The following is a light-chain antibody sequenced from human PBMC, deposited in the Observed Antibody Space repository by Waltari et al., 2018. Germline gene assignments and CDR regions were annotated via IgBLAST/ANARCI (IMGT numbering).Light chain of an antibody. V-gene: IGLV2-11*01. CDR2: NVA. J-gene: IGLJ2*01. CDR1: ASDVGGYTY. Sequence: QSALTQPRSVSGSPGHSVTFSCTGTASDVGGYTYVSWYQQHPGKVPKLIIYNVAQRPSGVPDRFSGSKSGNTASLTISGLQAEDEADYYCCSYAGKYTSVFGGGTKLTVL. CDR3: CSYAGKYTSV.